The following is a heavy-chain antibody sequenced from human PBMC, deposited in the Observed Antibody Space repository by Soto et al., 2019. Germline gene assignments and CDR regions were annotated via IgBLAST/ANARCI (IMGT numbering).Heavy chain of an antibody. CDR1: GFTFSSYW. CDR2: INGDGIST. V-gene: IGHV3-74*01. D-gene: IGHD2-15*01. CDR3: ARISQGTYCRGGNCYSDY. Sequence: EVPLVESGGDLVQPGGSLRLSCAASGFTFSSYWMHWVRQDPEKGLVWVSRINGDGISTSYADSVKGRFTISRDNAKDTLYLHMNSLGDEDTAVYYCARISQGTYCRGGNCYSDYWGQGTLVTVSS. J-gene: IGHJ4*02.